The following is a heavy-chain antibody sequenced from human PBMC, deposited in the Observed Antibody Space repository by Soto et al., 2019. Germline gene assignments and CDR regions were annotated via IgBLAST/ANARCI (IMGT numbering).Heavy chain of an antibody. V-gene: IGHV4-39*01. CDR1: GGSISSSSYY. CDR2: IYYSGST. D-gene: IGHD2-15*01. Sequence: QLQLQESGPGLVKPSETLSLTCTVSGGSISSSSYYWGWIRQPPGKGLEWIGSIYYSGSTYYNPSLKSRVTISVDTSKNQFSLKLSSVTAADTAVYYCARHSVTSILPFLIWGQGTLVTVSS. CDR3: ARHSVTSILPFLI. J-gene: IGHJ4*02.